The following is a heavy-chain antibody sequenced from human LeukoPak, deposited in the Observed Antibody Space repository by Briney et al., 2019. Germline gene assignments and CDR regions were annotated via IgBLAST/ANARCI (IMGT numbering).Heavy chain of an antibody. Sequence: PSETLSLTCTVSGGSLTSGYYWTWIRQHPGKGLEWIGYIHPSGSTNYNPSLESRVIMSLDTFQNQFSLKLSSVTAADTAMYYCARGQDPFKTGSWGQGTLVTVSS. CDR1: GGSLTSGYY. CDR3: ARGQDPFKTGS. D-gene: IGHD1-1*01. J-gene: IGHJ5*02. V-gene: IGHV4-31*03. CDR2: IHPSGST.